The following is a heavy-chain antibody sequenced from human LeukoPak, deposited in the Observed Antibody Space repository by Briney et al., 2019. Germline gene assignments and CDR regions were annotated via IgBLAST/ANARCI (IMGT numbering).Heavy chain of an antibody. J-gene: IGHJ3*01. CDR3: ATYVDTVRYDAFDV. V-gene: IGHV3-74*01. Sequence: GGSLRLSCAASGFTFSSYWMHWVRQAPGKGLVWVSRIHPDGKNTAYADSVKGRFTISRDNARNTLFLQMNSLRTEDAAVYYCATYVDTVRYDAFDVWGQGTMVTVSS. CDR2: IHPDGKNT. D-gene: IGHD5-18*01. CDR1: GFTFSSYW.